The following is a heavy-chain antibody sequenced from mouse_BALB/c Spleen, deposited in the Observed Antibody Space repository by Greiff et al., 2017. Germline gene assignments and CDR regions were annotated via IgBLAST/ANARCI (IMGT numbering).Heavy chain of an antibody. Sequence: EVMLVESGGGLVKPGGSLKLSCAASGFTFSSYAMSWVRQTPEKRLEWVASISSGGSTYYPDSVKGRFTISRDNARNILYLQMSSLRSEDTAMYYCARGGMISWFAYWGQGTLVTVSA. J-gene: IGHJ3*01. CDR3: ARGGMISWFAY. V-gene: IGHV5-6-5*01. CDR1: GFTFSSYA. CDR2: ISSGGST. D-gene: IGHD2-4*01.